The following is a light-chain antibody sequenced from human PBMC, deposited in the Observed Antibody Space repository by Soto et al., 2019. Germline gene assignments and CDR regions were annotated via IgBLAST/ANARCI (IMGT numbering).Light chain of an antibody. Sequence: QSVLTQPASVSGSPGQSITISCTGTTSDVGGYNYVTWYQQYPAQAPKIIIYDVNRRPPGASDRFSGSTSGNTASLTVSDLLAGDEADYFCCSFKNIETVVFGGGTKGTV. CDR3: CSFKNIETVV. J-gene: IGLJ1*01. CDR1: TSDVGGYNY. CDR2: DVN. V-gene: IGLV2-14*03.